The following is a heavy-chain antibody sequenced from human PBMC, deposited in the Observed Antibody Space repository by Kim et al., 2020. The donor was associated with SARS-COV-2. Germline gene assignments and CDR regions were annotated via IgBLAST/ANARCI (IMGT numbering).Heavy chain of an antibody. CDR3: ARDLESGGSEDY. D-gene: IGHD3-16*01. V-gene: IGHV3-33*01. Sequence: YYADSVKGRFTISRDNYKNTLYLQMNSLRAEDTAVYYCARDLESGGSEDYWGQGTLVTVSS. J-gene: IGHJ4*02.